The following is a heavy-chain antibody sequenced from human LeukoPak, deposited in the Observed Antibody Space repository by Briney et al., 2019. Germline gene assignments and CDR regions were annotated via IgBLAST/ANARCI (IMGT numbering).Heavy chain of an antibody. V-gene: IGHV1-69*13. CDR2: IIPIFGTA. CDR1: GGTFSSYA. J-gene: IGHJ6*02. D-gene: IGHD3-22*01. CDR3: ARDLPQSLYYDSSGYSSGMATGYGMDV. Sequence: GASVKVSCKASGGTFSSYAISWVRQAPGQGLEWMGGIIPIFGTANYAQKFQGRVTITADESTSTAYMELSNLRSEDTAVYYCARDLPQSLYYDSSGYSSGMATGYGMDVWGQGTTVTVSS.